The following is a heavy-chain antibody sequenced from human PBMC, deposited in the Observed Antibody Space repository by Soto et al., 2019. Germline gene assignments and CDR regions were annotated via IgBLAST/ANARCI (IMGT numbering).Heavy chain of an antibody. J-gene: IGHJ4*02. D-gene: IGHD5-18*01. CDR3: ARDYFSYGYFDY. CDR2: ISSSGSTI. Sequence: GGSLGLSCAASGFTFSDYYMSCIRQAPGKGLEWVSYISSSGSTIYYADSVKGRFTISRDNAKNSLYLQMNSLRAEDTAVYYCARDYFSYGYFDYWGQGTLVTVSS. CDR1: GFTFSDYY. V-gene: IGHV3-11*01.